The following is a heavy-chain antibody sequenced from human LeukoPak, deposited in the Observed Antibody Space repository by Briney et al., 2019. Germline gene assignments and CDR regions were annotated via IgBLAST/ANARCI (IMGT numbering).Heavy chain of an antibody. CDR1: GGSFSGYY. CDR2: INRSGST. V-gene: IGHV4-34*01. D-gene: IGHD2-2*03. CDR3: ARGRVDIVVVPAAMSRYFDY. Sequence: SETLSVTCAVYGGSFSGYYWSWIRQPPGQGLEWTGEINRSGSTNYNPSLKSRVTISVDTSKNQFSLKLSSVTAADTAVYYCARGRVDIVVVPAAMSRYFDYWGQGTLVTVSS. J-gene: IGHJ4*02.